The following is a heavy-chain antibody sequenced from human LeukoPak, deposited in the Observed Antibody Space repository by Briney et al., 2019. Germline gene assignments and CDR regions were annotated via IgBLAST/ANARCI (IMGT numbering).Heavy chain of an antibody. CDR3: ARDIWVGIAAAPAY. D-gene: IGHD6-13*01. CDR2: INPNSGGT. Sequence: GASVKVSFKASGYTFTGYYMHWVRQAPGQGLEWMGWINPNSGGTNYAQKFQGRVTMTRDTSISTAYMELSRLRSDDTAVYYCARDIWVGIAAAPAYWGQGTLVTVSS. CDR1: GYTFTGYY. V-gene: IGHV1-2*02. J-gene: IGHJ4*02.